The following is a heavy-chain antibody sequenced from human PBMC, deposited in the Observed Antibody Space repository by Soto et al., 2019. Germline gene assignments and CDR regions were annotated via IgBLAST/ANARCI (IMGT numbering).Heavy chain of an antibody. V-gene: IGHV3-23*01. CDR3: AKDQGSSWYEIDY. CDR1: GFTFSNYA. CDR2: ISGSGGST. J-gene: IGHJ4*02. D-gene: IGHD6-13*01. Sequence: GGSLRLSCAASGFTFSNYAVTWVRQAPGKGLEWVSTISGSGGSTYCADSVKGRFTISRDNSKNTLYLQMNSLRAEDTAVYYCAKDQGSSWYEIDYWGQGTLVTV.